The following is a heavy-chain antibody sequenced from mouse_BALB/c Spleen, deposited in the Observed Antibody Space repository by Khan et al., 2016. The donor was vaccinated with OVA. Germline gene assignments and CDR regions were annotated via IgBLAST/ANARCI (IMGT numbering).Heavy chain of an antibody. CDR3: ARSGYDYFAY. Sequence: QMQLEESGAELVRPGSSVKISCKASGYAFSNYWMNWVKQRPGQGLEWIGQIYPGDGDTSFNGKFRGKATLTADKSSSTAYMQLSSLTSEDSAVYFCARSGYDYFAYWGRGTLVTVSA. D-gene: IGHD2-14*01. CDR1: GYAFSNYW. J-gene: IGHJ3*01. CDR2: IYPGDGDT. V-gene: IGHV1-80*01.